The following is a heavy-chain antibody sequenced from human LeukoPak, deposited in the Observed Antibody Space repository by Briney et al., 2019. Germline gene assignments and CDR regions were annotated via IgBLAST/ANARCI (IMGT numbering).Heavy chain of an antibody. CDR2: IKEDGSQK. CDR3: ARDPQGPPLPLHYCYAMDV. CDR1: GFTFSSYS. J-gene: IGHJ6*02. V-gene: IGHV3-7*03. Sequence: GGSLRLSCAASGFTFSSYSMNWVRQAPGKGLEWVANIKEDGSQKNYVGSVKGRFTISRDNARNSLYLQMNSLRAEDTAIYYCARDPQGPPLPLHYCYAMDVWGQGTTVTVSS.